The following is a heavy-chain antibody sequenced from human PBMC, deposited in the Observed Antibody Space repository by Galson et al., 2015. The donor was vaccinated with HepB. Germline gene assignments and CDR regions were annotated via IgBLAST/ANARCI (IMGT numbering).Heavy chain of an antibody. J-gene: IGHJ2*01. CDR2: IYYSGST. Sequence: SETLSLTCTVSGGSISSYYWSWIRQPPGKGLEWIGYIYYSGSTNYNPSLKSRVTISVDTSKNQFSLKLSSVTAADTAVYYCARGVQQQLPMWGWYFDLWGRGTLVTVSS. CDR1: GGSISSYY. D-gene: IGHD6-13*01. V-gene: IGHV4-59*01. CDR3: ARGVQQQLPMWGWYFDL.